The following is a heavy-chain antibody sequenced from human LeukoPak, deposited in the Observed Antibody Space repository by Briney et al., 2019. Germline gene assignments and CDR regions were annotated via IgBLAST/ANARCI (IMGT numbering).Heavy chain of an antibody. CDR2: ISYDGSNK. D-gene: IGHD3-22*01. J-gene: IGHJ4*02. CDR3: AGSIVVALTFDY. Sequence: PGGSPRLSCAASGFTFSSYAMHWVRQAPGKGLEWVAVISYDGSNKYYADSVKGRFTISRDNSKNTLYLQMNSLRAEDTAVYYCAGSIVVALTFDYWGQGTLVTVSS. CDR1: GFTFSSYA. V-gene: IGHV3-30-3*01.